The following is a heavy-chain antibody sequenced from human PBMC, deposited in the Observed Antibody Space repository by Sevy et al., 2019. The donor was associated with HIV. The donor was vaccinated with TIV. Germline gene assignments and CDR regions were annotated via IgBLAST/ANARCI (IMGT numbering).Heavy chain of an antibody. CDR1: GGSISSYY. V-gene: IGHV4-59*01. Sequence: SETLSLTCTVSGGSISSYYWSWIRQPPGKGLEWIGYIYYSGSTNYNPSLKSRVTISVDTSKNQFSLKLSSVTAADTAGYYCSVGGYYGSGSYFGSYYYYYYGMDVWGQGTTVTVSS. D-gene: IGHD3-10*01. J-gene: IGHJ6*02. CDR2: IYYSGST. CDR3: SVGGYYGSGSYFGSYYYYYYGMDV.